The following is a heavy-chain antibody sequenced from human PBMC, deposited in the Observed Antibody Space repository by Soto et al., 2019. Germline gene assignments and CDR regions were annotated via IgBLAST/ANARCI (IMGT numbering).Heavy chain of an antibody. V-gene: IGHV3-23*01. CDR2: ISGSGDTT. Sequence: GGSLRLSCAASGFTFSSYGISWVRQAPGKGLEWVSAISGSGDTTYYADSVKGRFTVSRDNSKNTLYLQMNSLRAEDTAIYYCAKDEILQKLRRDWYLDLWCRGTRVTVSS. D-gene: IGHD3-3*01. J-gene: IGHJ2*01. CDR1: GFTFSSYG. CDR3: AKDEILQKLRRDWYLDL.